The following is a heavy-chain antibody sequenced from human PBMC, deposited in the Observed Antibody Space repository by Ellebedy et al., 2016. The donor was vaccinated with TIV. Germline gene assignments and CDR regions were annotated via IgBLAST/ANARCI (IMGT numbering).Heavy chain of an antibody. D-gene: IGHD7-27*01. CDR2: ISHSSITI. CDR3: ARDMGWGNERINDAFDI. J-gene: IGHJ3*02. V-gene: IGHV3-48*04. Sequence: GGSLRLSCAAAGFNLDTYSMNWVRQAPGKGLEWLSYISHSSITIHYADSVRGRFTVSRDNTKNSLYLQMNGLRAEDTSIYYCARDMGWGNERINDAFDIWGQGTMVTVSS. CDR1: GFNLDTYS.